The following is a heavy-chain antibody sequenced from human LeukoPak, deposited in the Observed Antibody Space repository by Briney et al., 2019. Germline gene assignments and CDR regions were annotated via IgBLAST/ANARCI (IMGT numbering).Heavy chain of an antibody. D-gene: IGHD3-22*01. Sequence: GGSLRLSCAASGFTFRSYSMNWVRQAPGKGLEWVSYISSSSSTIYYADSVKGRFTISRDNAKNSLYVQMNSLRDEDTAVNFCARARYYYDSSGYYFDYWGQGTLVTVSS. CDR3: ARARYYYDSSGYYFDY. CDR1: GFTFRSYS. CDR2: ISSSSSTI. V-gene: IGHV3-48*02. J-gene: IGHJ4*02.